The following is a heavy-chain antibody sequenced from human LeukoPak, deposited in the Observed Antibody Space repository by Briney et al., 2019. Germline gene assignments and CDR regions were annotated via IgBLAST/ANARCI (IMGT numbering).Heavy chain of an antibody. CDR1: GGSISSSSYY. V-gene: IGHV4-39*07. J-gene: IGHJ4*02. CDR3: ARLTTVNPYYFDY. Sequence: PSETLSLTCTVSGGSISSSSYYWGWIRQPPGKGLEWIGSIYYSGSTYYNPSLKSRVTISVDTSKNQFSLKLSSVTAADTAVYYCARLTTVNPYYFDYWGQGTLVTVSS. CDR2: IYYSGST. D-gene: IGHD4-11*01.